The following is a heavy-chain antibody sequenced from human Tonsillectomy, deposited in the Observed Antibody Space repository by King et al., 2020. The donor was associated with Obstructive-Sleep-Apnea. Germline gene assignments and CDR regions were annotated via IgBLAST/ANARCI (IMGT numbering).Heavy chain of an antibody. V-gene: IGHV4-59*08. Sequence: VQLQESGPGLVKPSETLSLTCTVSGGSISSYYWSWIRHPPGKGLEWIGYIYYSGSTNYNPSLKSRVTISVETSKNQFSLKLSSVTAADTAVYYCARHWNDYIWGSYRGSFDYWGQGTLVTVSS. CDR2: IYYSGST. D-gene: IGHD3-16*02. CDR1: GGSISSYY. J-gene: IGHJ4*02. CDR3: ARHWNDYIWGSYRGSFDY.